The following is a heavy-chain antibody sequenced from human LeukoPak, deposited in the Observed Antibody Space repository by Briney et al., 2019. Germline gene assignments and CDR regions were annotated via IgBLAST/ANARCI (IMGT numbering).Heavy chain of an antibody. D-gene: IGHD5-12*01. V-gene: IGHV3-30*18. J-gene: IGHJ4*02. Sequence: GGSLRLSCAASGFTFSRYGMHWVRQAPGKGLEWVAVISYDGHNKYYADSVKGRFTISRDNSKNTVYLQMNSLRAEDTAVYYCAKDWWNGYDAIDYWGQGTLVTVSS. CDR3: AKDWWNGYDAIDY. CDR2: ISYDGHNK. CDR1: GFTFSRYG.